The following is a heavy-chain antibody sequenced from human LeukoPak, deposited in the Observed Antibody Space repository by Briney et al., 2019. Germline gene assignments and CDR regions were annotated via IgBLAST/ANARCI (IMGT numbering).Heavy chain of an antibody. Sequence: KRGASLKISCKGSGYIFTSYWIGWVRQLPGKGLEWMGIIYPGDSDTRYSPSFQGQVTISADKSISTAYLQWSSLKASDTAMYYCARQLHSIDYWGQGTLVTVSS. CDR1: GYIFTSYW. V-gene: IGHV5-51*01. D-gene: IGHD2/OR15-2a*01. J-gene: IGHJ4*02. CDR3: ARQLHSIDY. CDR2: IYPGDSDT.